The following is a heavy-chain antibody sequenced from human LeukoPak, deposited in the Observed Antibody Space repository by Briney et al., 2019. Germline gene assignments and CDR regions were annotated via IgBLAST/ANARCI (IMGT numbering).Heavy chain of an antibody. J-gene: IGHJ4*02. D-gene: IGHD3-22*01. V-gene: IGHV1-2*02. CDR2: IDPNSGDT. CDR3: ARPGSTGYSLDY. CDR1: GYSFTVYF. Sequence: GASVKVSCKASGYSFTVYFIHWVRQAPGQGLEWMGCIDPNSGDTKYAQKFQGRVSMPRDTSTRTAYMELSRLRSDDTAVYFCARPGSTGYSLDYWGQGTLVTVSS.